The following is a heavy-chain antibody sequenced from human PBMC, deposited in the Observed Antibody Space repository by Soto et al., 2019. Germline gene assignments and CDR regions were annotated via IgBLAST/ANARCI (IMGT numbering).Heavy chain of an antibody. J-gene: IGHJ4*02. CDR1: GYTFTNYG. D-gene: IGHD4-17*01. CDR2: INAYNGNT. V-gene: IGHV1-18*01. Sequence: ASVKVSCKASGYTFTNYGLSWVRQAPGQGLEWMGWINAYNGNTNYAQKVQGRVTMTTDTFTSTAYMELRSLRSDDTAVYYCARVPYGDPFDCWGQGTLVTVSS. CDR3: ARVPYGDPFDC.